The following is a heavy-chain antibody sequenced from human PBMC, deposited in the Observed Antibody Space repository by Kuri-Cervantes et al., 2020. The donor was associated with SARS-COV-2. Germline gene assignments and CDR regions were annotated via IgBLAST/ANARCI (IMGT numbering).Heavy chain of an antibody. CDR2: IYTSGST. CDR3: ARDLAYDSSGYAFDY. Sequence: SETLSLTCTVSGCSISSGSYYWSWIRQPAGKGLEWIGRIYTSGSTNYNPSLKSRVTISVDTSKSQFSLKLSCVTAADTAVYYCARDLAYDSSGYAFDYWGQGTLVTVSS. J-gene: IGHJ4*02. V-gene: IGHV4-61*02. CDR1: GCSISSGSYY. D-gene: IGHD3-22*01.